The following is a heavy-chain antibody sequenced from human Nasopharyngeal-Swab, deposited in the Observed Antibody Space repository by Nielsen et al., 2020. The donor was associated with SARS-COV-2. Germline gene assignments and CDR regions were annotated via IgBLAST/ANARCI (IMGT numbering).Heavy chain of an antibody. J-gene: IGHJ6*02. CDR3: ARMGTYYYDLLYGMDV. CDR1: GFTFSSYS. Sequence: GGSLRLSCAASGFTFSSYSMNWVRQAPGKGLEWVSSISSSSSYIYYADSVKGRFTISRGNSKNTLYLQMNSLRAEDTAVYYCARMGTYYYDLLYGMDVWGQGTTVTVSS. D-gene: IGHD3-22*01. V-gene: IGHV3-21*01. CDR2: ISSSSSYI.